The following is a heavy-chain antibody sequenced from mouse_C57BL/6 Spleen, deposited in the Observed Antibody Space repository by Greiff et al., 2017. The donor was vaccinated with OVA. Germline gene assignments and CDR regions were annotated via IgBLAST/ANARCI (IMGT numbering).Heavy chain of an antibody. CDR1: GFTFSSYG. D-gene: IGHD1-1*01. CDR2: ISSGGSYT. Sequence: EVKVVESGGDLVKPGGSLKLSCAASGFTFSSYGMSWVRQTPDKRLEWVATISSGGSYTYYPDSVKGRFTISRDNAKNTLYLQMSSLKSEDTAMYYCARLPITTVVATDWYFDVWGTGTTVTVSS. J-gene: IGHJ1*03. V-gene: IGHV5-6*01. CDR3: ARLPITTVVATDWYFDV.